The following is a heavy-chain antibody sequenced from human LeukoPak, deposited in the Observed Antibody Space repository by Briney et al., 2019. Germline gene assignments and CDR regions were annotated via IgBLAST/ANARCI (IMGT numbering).Heavy chain of an antibody. CDR1: GGSISSYY. CDR2: IYYSGST. CDR3: ASGKYFYDDSASLNRASRTAFDI. Sequence: SETLSLTCTVSGGSISSYYWSWIRQPPGKGLEWIGYIYYSGSTNYNPSLKSRVTISVDTSKNQFSLKLSSVTAADTAVYYCASGKYFYDDSASLNRASRTAFDIRAQGTTVTVSS. V-gene: IGHV4-59*08. D-gene: IGHD3-3*01. J-gene: IGHJ3*02.